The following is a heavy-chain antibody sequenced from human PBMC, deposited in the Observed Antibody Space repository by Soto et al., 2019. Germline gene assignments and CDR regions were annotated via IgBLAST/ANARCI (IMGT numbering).Heavy chain of an antibody. D-gene: IGHD3-9*01. CDR1: GFTFSDHA. CDR3: ARDPYYDILAVTTAYFDY. Sequence: PVGSLRLSCAASGFTFSDHAMHWVRQAPGKGLEWVAVISYDGSSKDYADSVKGRFTISRDNSKNTLYLQMNSLRPEDTAVYYCARDPYYDILAVTTAYFDYWGQGTLVTVSS. V-gene: IGHV3-30-3*01. CDR2: ISYDGSSK. J-gene: IGHJ4*02.